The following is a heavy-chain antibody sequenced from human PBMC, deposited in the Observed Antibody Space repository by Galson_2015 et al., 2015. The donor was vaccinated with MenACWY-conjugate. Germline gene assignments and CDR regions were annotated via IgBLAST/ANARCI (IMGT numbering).Heavy chain of an antibody. J-gene: IGHJ6*03. V-gene: IGHV3-30*02. CDR3: ARDSDSSFYYNYYYYYMDV. D-gene: IGHD3-22*01. Sequence: SLRLSCAASGFTFSSFGMHWVRQAPGKGLEWVAFIRYDGTNKYYADSVKGRFTISRDNSENTLYLQVNSLRAEDTAVFYCARDSDSSFYYNYYYYYMDVWGKGTTVTVSS. CDR1: GFTFSSFG. CDR2: IRYDGTNK.